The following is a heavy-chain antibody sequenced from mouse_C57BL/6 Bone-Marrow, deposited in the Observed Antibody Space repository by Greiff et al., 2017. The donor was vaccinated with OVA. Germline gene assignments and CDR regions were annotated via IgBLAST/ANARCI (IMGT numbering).Heavy chain of an antibody. D-gene: IGHD1-1*01. CDR2: IYPRSGNT. Sequence: VQVVESGAELARPGASVKLSCKASGYTFTSYGISWVKQRTGQGLEWIGEIYPRSGNTYYNEKFKGKATLTADKSSSTAYMELRSLTSEDSAVYFCAREGPTVVARWYFDVWGTGTTVTVSS. J-gene: IGHJ1*03. CDR1: GYTFTSYG. V-gene: IGHV1-81*01. CDR3: AREGPTVVARWYFDV.